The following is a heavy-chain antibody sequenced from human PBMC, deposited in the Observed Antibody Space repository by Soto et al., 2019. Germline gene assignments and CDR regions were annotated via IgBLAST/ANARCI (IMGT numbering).Heavy chain of an antibody. CDR2: IIPIFGTA. V-gene: IGHV1-69*13. D-gene: IGHD2-15*01. CDR3: ARLKRSRSLLRWIFDY. Sequence: GASVKVSCKASGGTFSSYAISWVRQAPGQGLEWMGGIIPIFGTANYAQKFQGRVTITADESTSTAYMELSSLRSEDTAVYYCARLKRSRSLLRWIFDYWGQGTLVTVSS. J-gene: IGHJ4*02. CDR1: GGTFSSYA.